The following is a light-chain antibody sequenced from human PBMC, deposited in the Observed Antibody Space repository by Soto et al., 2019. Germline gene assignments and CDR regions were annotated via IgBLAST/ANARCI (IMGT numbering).Light chain of an antibody. CDR3: SSYTSSSNYV. Sequence: QSALTQPASVSGSPGQSITISCTGTSSDVGNYNYVSWYQQHPAKAPKLMIFEVSKRPSGISSRFSGSKSGNTASLTISGLQAEDEADYYCSSYTSSSNYVFGTGTKVTVL. J-gene: IGLJ1*01. CDR1: SSDVGNYNY. V-gene: IGLV2-14*01. CDR2: EVS.